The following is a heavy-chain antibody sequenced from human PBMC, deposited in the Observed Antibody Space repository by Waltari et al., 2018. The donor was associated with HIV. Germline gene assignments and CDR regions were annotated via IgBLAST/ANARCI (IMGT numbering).Heavy chain of an antibody. D-gene: IGHD7-27*01. CDR2: SYYSGST. V-gene: IGHV4-38-2*01. CDR3: ANLESNWGAFDI. CDR1: AYFIPSVYY. J-gene: IGHJ3*02. Sequence: QVQLQESGPGLVKPSETLSLTCAVSAYFIPSVYYWGWIRQAPGKGLEWIGKSYYSGSTYYNPTLKSRVTISVDTSKNHFSLKLSSLTAADTAIYYCANLESNWGAFDIWGQGTMVTVSS.